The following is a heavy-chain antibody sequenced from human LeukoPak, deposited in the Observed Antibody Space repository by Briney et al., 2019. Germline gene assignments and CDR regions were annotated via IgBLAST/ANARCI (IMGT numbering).Heavy chain of an antibody. Sequence: GASVKVSCKPSGYTFTSFGISWVRQAPGQGLEWMGWIGAYNGDTNYARKFQGRVTMTTDTSTSTAYMDLRSLRSDDTAVYYCTRDHCSGDNCPSFDYWGQGTLVTVSS. J-gene: IGHJ4*02. D-gene: IGHD2-15*01. CDR2: IGAYNGDT. CDR1: GYTFTSFG. V-gene: IGHV1-18*04. CDR3: TRDHCSGDNCPSFDY.